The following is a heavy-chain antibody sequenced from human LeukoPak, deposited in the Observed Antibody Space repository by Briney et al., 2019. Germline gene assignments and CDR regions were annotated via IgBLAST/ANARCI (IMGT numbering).Heavy chain of an antibody. Sequence: SETLSLTCTVSGGSISSYYWSWIRQPPGKGLEWIGYIYYSGSTNYNPSLKSRVTISVDTSKNQFSLKLSSVTAADTAVYYCARYAGYSSSWPGAFDIWGQGTMVTVPS. CDR1: GGSISSYY. D-gene: IGHD6-13*01. V-gene: IGHV4-59*01. J-gene: IGHJ3*02. CDR2: IYYSGST. CDR3: ARYAGYSSSWPGAFDI.